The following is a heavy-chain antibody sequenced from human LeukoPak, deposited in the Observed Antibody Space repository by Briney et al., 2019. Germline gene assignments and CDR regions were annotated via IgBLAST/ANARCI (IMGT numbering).Heavy chain of an antibody. Sequence: PSETLSLTSTVSGDSLSRYYLSWSGQPPGKGLEGVGYIYYRGRTEYNPSLQSRVTISVDTSRNQFSLRLSSVTAADTAVCYCARQSVDLGYFQHWGQGTLVTVSS. V-gene: IGHV4-59*08. D-gene: IGHD7-27*01. CDR3: ARQSVDLGYFQH. J-gene: IGHJ1*01. CDR2: IYYRGRT. CDR1: GDSLSRYY.